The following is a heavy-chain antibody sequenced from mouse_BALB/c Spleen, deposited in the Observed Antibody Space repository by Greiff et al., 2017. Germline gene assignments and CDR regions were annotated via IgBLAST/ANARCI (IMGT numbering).Heavy chain of an antibody. Sequence: EVQRVESGGGLVKPGGSLKLSCAASGFTFSDSYMYWVRQTPEKRLEWVATISDGGSYTYYPDSVKGRFTISRDNAKNNLYLQMSSLKSEDTAMYYCPFDGYYYWGQGTTLTVSS. V-gene: IGHV5-4*02. J-gene: IGHJ2*01. CDR1: GFTFSDSY. CDR3: PFDGYYY. D-gene: IGHD2-3*01. CDR2: ISDGGSYT.